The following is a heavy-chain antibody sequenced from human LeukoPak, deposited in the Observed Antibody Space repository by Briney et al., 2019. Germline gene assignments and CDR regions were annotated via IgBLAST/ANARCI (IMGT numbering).Heavy chain of an antibody. Sequence: SETLSLTCTVSGGSIGSYYWSWIRQPPGKGLEWLGCIYYTGSTDYNPSLESRVTMSVDTSKNQFSLKLRSMTAADTAVYYCARPGVGSGRYGAFDIWGQGTMVTVSS. J-gene: IGHJ3*02. CDR2: IYYTGST. V-gene: IGHV4-59*08. CDR1: GGSIGSYY. CDR3: ARPGVGSGRYGAFDI. D-gene: IGHD1-26*01.